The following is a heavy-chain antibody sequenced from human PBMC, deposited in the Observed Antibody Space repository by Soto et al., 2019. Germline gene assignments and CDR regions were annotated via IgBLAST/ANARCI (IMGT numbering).Heavy chain of an antibody. CDR1: GGSISSSSYY. CDR3: ARHTYGHIAAAGLTADYGMDV. D-gene: IGHD6-13*01. CDR2: IYYSGST. V-gene: IGHV4-39*01. J-gene: IGHJ6*02. Sequence: PSETLSLTCTVSGGSISSSSYYWGWIRQPPGKGLERIGSIYYSGSTYYNPSLKSRVTISVDTSKNQFSLKLSSVTAADTAVYYCARHTYGHIAAAGLTADYGMDVWGQGTTVTVSS.